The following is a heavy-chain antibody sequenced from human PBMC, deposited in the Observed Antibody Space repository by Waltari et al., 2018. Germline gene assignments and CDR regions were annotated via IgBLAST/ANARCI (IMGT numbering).Heavy chain of an antibody. CDR3: ARSVGSSYYYYGMDV. Sequence: QVQLQQWGAGLLKPSETLSLTCAVYGGSFSGYYWSWIRQPPGKGLEWIGEINQSGSTKCNPSLKSRGTISVDTSKNQFSLKLSSVTAADTAVYDCARSVGSSYYYYGMDVWGQGTTVTVSS. D-gene: IGHD6-6*01. CDR2: INQSGST. V-gene: IGHV4-34*01. CDR1: GGSFSGYY. J-gene: IGHJ6*02.